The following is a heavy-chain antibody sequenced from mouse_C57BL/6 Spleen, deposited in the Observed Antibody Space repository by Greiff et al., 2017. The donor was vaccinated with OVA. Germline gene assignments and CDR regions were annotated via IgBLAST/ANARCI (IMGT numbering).Heavy chain of an antibody. V-gene: IGHV3-6*01. J-gene: IGHJ1*03. CDR3: ARESNYWYFDV. Sequence: VQLQQSGPGLVKPSQSLSLTCSVTGYSITSGYYWNWIRQFPGNKLEWMGYISYDGSNNYNPSLKNRISITRDTSKNQFFLKLNSVTTEDTATYYCARESNYWYFDVWGTGTTVTVSS. CDR2: ISYDGSN. D-gene: IGHD2-5*01. CDR1: GYSITSGYY.